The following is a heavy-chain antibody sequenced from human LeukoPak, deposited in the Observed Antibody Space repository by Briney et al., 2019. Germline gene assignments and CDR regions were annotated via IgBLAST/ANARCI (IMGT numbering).Heavy chain of an antibody. Sequence: ASVKVSCKVSGYTLTELSMHWVRRAPGKGLEWMGGFDPVDGETIYAQKFQGRVTMTEDTSTDTAYMELSSLRSEDTAVYYCATDLNSGSYPGYWGQGTLVTVSS. J-gene: IGHJ4*02. CDR2: FDPVDGET. CDR1: GYTLTELS. V-gene: IGHV1-24*01. D-gene: IGHD1-26*01. CDR3: ATDLNSGSYPGY.